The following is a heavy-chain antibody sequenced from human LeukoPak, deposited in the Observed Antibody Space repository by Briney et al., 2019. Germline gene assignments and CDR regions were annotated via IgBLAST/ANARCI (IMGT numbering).Heavy chain of an antibody. CDR2: ISYDGSNK. J-gene: IGHJ6*01. CDR3: AKDSGSPWIQLWLRS. D-gene: IGHD5-18*01. CDR1: GFTFSSYG. V-gene: IGHV3-30*18. Sequence: GGSLSLYCAASGFTFSSYGMHWVRQAPGKGLEWVAVISYDGSNKYYADSVKGRFTISRDNSKNTLYLQMNSLRVEDTAVYYCAKDSGSPWIQLWLRSWGQG.